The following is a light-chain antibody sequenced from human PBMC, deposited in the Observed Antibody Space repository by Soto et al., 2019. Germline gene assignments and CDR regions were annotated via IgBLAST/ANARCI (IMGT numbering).Light chain of an antibody. CDR2: QAS. J-gene: IGKJ4*01. CDR3: QQYNNYPLT. Sequence: DIQMTQSPSTLSASVGDRVTITCRARQSVSSWLAWYQQKPGKAPKLLIYQASSLEGGVPSRVSGSGGGTDFTLTITSLQPDDFATYYCQQYNNYPLTFGGGTKVDIK. V-gene: IGKV1-5*03. CDR1: QSVSSW.